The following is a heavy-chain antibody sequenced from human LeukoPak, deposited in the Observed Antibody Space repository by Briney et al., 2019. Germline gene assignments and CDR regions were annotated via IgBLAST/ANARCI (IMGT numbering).Heavy chain of an antibody. Sequence: PSETLSLTCTVSGGSISSYYWSWIRQPPAKGLEWIGYIYYSGSTNYNPSLKSRVPISVDTSKIQFSLKLSSVTAADPAVYYCARDQPSYYGSGSYYKRGAWFDPWGQGTLVTVSS. CDR2: IYYSGST. CDR1: GGSISSYY. V-gene: IGHV4-59*01. CDR3: ARDQPSYYGSGSYYKRGAWFDP. D-gene: IGHD3-10*01. J-gene: IGHJ5*02.